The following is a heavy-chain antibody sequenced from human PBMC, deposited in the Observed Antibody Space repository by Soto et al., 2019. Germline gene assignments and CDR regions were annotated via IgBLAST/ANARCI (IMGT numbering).Heavy chain of an antibody. J-gene: IGHJ4*02. V-gene: IGHV3-74*01. CDR2: INSDGTTT. CDR1: GFTFSSYW. D-gene: IGHD7-27*01. Sequence: EEKLMESGGGLVQPGGSLRLSCAASGFTFSSYWMHWVRQAPGKGLVWVSRINSDGTTTTYTGSVKGRFTISRDNAKNTLYLQMNSLRAEDTAVYYCARAGEGFDYWGQGSLFTVSS. CDR3: ARAGEGFDY.